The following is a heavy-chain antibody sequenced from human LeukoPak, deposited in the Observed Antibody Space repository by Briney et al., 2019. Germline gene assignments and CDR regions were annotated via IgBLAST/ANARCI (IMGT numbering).Heavy chain of an antibody. D-gene: IGHD3-3*01. Sequence: SVKVSCKASGGTFSDYALNWVRQAPGQGLEWMGVFIPILGTANSTQKFQDRVTITADISTNTVYMELSSLRSEDTAVYFCAGIPVFGVVLHQEPVWGKGTTVTVTS. CDR1: GGTFSDYA. J-gene: IGHJ6*04. CDR2: FIPILGTA. CDR3: AGIPVFGVVLHQEPV. V-gene: IGHV1-69*06.